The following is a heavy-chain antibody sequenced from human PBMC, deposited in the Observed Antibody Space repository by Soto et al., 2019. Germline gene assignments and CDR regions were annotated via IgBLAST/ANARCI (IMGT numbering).Heavy chain of an antibody. CDR1: GYTFTSYD. CDR3: VRGFEFWDWFDP. CDR2: MNPNSGNT. Sequence: QVQLVQSGAEVKKPGASVKVSCKASGYTFTSYDINWVRQATGQGLEWMGWMNPNSGNTGYAQKFQGRATMTRKTSIRTAYMELSSLRSEDTAVYYCVRGFEFWDWFDPWGQGTVVTVSS. J-gene: IGHJ5*02. V-gene: IGHV1-8*01. D-gene: IGHD3-16*01.